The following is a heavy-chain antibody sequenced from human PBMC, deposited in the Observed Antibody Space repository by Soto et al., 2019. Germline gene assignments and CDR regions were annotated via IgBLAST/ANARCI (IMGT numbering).Heavy chain of an antibody. D-gene: IGHD6-19*01. V-gene: IGHV1-69*13. Sequence: SVKVSCKAPGGNFMNFGFSWVRQAPGQGLEWMGGILPIFSETKYASTFQGRVTITADESRSTAYMELSTLRSEDTAVYYCARAIAVRRRTWYFDRWGRGTLVTVSS. CDR3: ARAIAVRRRTWYFDR. CDR2: ILPIFSET. J-gene: IGHJ2*01. CDR1: GGNFMNFG.